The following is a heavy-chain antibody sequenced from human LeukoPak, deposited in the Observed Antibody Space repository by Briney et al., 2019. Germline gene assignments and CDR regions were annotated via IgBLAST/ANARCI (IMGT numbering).Heavy chain of an antibody. CDR2: ISSSSSYI. V-gene: IGHV3-21*01. D-gene: IGHD5-18*01. Sequence: GGSLRLSCAASGFTFSSYSMNWVRQAPGKGLEWVSSISSSSSYIYYADSVTGRFTISRDNAKNSLYLQMNSLRVEDTAVYYCARGGTDYGYVYWGQGTLVTVSS. J-gene: IGHJ4*02. CDR3: ARGGTDYGYVY. CDR1: GFTFSSYS.